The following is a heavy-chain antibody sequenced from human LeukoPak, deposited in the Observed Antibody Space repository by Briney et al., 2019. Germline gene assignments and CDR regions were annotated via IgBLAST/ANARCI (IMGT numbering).Heavy chain of an antibody. D-gene: IGHD6-13*01. J-gene: IGHJ4*02. CDR1: GHTFTSYD. V-gene: IGHV1-8*01. CDR2: MNPDSGNT. Sequence: GASVKVSCKASGHTFTSYDINWVRQATGQGLEWMGWMNPDSGNTGYAQKFQGRVTMTRNPSISTAYMELSSLTSEDTAVYYCARRIVAAGVGIVYWGQGTLVTVSS. CDR3: ARRIVAAGVGIVY.